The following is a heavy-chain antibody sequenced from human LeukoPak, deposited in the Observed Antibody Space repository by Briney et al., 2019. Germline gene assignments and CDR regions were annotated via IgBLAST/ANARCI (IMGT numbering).Heavy chain of an antibody. Sequence: ASVKVSCKASGYTFTGYYMHWVRQAPGQGLEWMGWINPNSGGTNYAQKFQGRVTMTRDTSISTAYMELSRLRSDDTAVYYCARGRDYYDSSSFDYWGQGTLVTVSS. CDR1: GYTFTGYY. CDR3: ARGRDYYDSSSFDY. CDR2: INPNSGGT. D-gene: IGHD3-22*01. J-gene: IGHJ4*02. V-gene: IGHV1-2*02.